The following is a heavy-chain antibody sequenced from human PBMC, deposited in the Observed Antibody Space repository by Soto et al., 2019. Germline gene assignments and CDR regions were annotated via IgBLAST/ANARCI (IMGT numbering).Heavy chain of an antibody. CDR3: ASERGYSGYDTKPDFDY. J-gene: IGHJ4*02. V-gene: IGHV3-33*01. D-gene: IGHD5-12*01. CDR1: GFTFSSYG. CDR2: IWYDGSNK. Sequence: QVQLVESGGGVVQPGRSLRLSCAASGFTFSSYGMHWVRQAPGKGLEWVAVIWYDGSNKYYADSVKGRFTISRDNSKNTLYLQMNSLRAEDTAVYYCASERGYSGYDTKPDFDYWGQGPLVTVSS.